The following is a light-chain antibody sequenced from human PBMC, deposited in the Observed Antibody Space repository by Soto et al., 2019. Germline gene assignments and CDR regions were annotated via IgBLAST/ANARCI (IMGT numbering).Light chain of an antibody. J-gene: IGLJ2*01. CDR3: AAWDDSLSGVL. V-gene: IGLV1-44*01. CDR1: SSNIGGNT. Sequence: SVLTQPPSASGTPGQRVTISCSGSSSNIGGNTINWYQQLPGTAPKLLIYANDQRPSGVPDRFSGSKSATSGSLAISGLQSEDEADYYCAAWDDSLSGVLFGGGTKVTVL. CDR2: AND.